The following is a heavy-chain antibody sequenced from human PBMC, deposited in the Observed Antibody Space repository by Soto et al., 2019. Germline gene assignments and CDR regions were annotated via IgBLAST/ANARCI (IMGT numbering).Heavy chain of an antibody. D-gene: IGHD4-17*01. CDR3: AREGGTTVPKFDY. V-gene: IGHV4-31*03. CDR2: IYYSGST. CDR1: GGSISSGGYY. Sequence: PSETLSLTCTVSGGSISSGGYYWIWIRQHPGKGLEWIGYIYYSGSTYYNPSLKSRVTISVDTSKNQFSLKLSSVTAADTAVYYCAREGGTTVPKFDYWGQGTLVTV. J-gene: IGHJ4*02.